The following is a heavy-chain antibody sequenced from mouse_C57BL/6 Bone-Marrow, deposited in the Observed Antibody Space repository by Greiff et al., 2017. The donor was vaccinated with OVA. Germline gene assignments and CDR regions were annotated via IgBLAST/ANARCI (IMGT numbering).Heavy chain of an antibody. J-gene: IGHJ4*01. CDR3: TRWASTTVDYYAMDD. Sequence: VQLQQSGAELVRPGASVTLSCKASGYTFTDYEMHWVKQTPVHGLEWIGAFDPETGGTAYHQKFKGKAILTADKSSSTAYMELRSLTSEDSAVYYCTRWASTTVDYYAMDDWGQGTSVTVSS. CDR2: FDPETGGT. D-gene: IGHD1-1*01. V-gene: IGHV1-15*01. CDR1: GYTFTDYE.